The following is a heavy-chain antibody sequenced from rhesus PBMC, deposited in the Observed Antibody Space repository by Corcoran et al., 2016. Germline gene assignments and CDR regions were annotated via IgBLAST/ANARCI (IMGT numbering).Heavy chain of an antibody. V-gene: IGHV4-122*02. J-gene: IGHJ3*01. CDR3: ARGGRRYCTGSGCYARDAFDF. CDR2: ISYRVGT. D-gene: IGHD2-21*01. Sequence: QLQLQESGPGLVKPSETLSLTCAVSGYSISSGYGWSWIRQPPGKGLEWIGYISYRVGTSYNPSLKSRVTISRDTSKNQFSLKRSSVTAADTAVYYCARGGRRYCTGSGCYARDAFDFWGQGLRVTVSS. CDR1: GYSISSGYG.